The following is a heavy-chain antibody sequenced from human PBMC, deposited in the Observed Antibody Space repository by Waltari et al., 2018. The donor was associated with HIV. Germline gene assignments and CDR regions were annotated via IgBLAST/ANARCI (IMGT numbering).Heavy chain of an antibody. Sequence: EVQLVESGGGLVQPGRSLRLSCTASGFTFGDYAMSWFRQAPGKGLEWVGFIRSKAYGGTTEYAASVKGRFTISRDDSKSIAYLQMNSLKTEDTAVYYCTRDSPESSGWYETWVGFDYWGQGTLVTVSS. J-gene: IGHJ4*02. CDR2: IRSKAYGGTT. V-gene: IGHV3-49*03. D-gene: IGHD6-19*01. CDR3: TRDSPESSGWYETWVGFDY. CDR1: GFTFGDYA.